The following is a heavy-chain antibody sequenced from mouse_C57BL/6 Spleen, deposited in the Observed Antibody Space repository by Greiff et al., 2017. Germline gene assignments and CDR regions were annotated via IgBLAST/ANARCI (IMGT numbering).Heavy chain of an antibody. CDR1: GYAFSSYW. Sequence: QVQLKQSGAELVKPGASVKISCKASGYAFSSYWMNWVKQRPGKGLEWIGQIYPGDGDTNYNGKFKGKATLTADKSSSTAYMQLSSLTSEDSAVYFCAREGGEPAMDYWGQGTSVTVSS. V-gene: IGHV1-80*01. J-gene: IGHJ4*01. CDR2: IYPGDGDT. CDR3: AREGGEPAMDY.